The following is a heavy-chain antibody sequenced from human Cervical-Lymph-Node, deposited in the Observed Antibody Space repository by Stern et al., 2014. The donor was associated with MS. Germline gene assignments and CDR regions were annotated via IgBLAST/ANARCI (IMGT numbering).Heavy chain of an antibody. J-gene: IGHJ4*02. CDR2: TTDNGGTT. V-gene: IGHV3-23*04. Sequence: EVHLVESGGGLVQPGGSLRLSCVASGFSLSPHAMTWARQAPGKGLDWVSGTTDNGGTTYYAEAVKGRFTISRDNSKNTLYLQMNNLRAEDTAVYFCARVPLRVTDTSMVHFDFWGQGALVTVSS. D-gene: IGHD3-10*01. CDR1: GFSLSPHA. CDR3: ARVPLRVTDTSMVHFDF.